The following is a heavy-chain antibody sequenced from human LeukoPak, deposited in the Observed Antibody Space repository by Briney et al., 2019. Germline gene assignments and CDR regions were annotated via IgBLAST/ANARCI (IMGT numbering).Heavy chain of an antibody. CDR1: GYTFTGYG. J-gene: IGHJ4*02. Sequence: AASVKVSCKAFGYTFTGYGISWVRQAPGEGLEWMGWISVYNGNTNYAQKFQGRVTMTTDTPTSTGYMELRSLRSDDTAVYYCARDAEDDFWSGYPYFDYWGQGTLVTVSS. CDR2: ISVYNGNT. D-gene: IGHD3-3*01. CDR3: ARDAEDDFWSGYPYFDY. V-gene: IGHV1-18*01.